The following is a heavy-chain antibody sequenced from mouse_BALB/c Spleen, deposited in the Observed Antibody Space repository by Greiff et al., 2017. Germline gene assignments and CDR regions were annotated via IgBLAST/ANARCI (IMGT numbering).Heavy chain of an antibody. J-gene: IGHJ3*01. CDR3: ARRASMITTGFAY. V-gene: IGHV14-1*02. Sequence: EVQLQQSGAELVRPGALVKLSCKASGFNIKDYSLHWVKQRPEQGLEWIGWIDPENGNTIYDPKFQGKASITADTSSNTAYLQLSSLTSEDTAVYYCARRASMITTGFAYWGQGTLVTVSA. D-gene: IGHD2-4*01. CDR1: GFNIKDYS. CDR2: IDPENGNT.